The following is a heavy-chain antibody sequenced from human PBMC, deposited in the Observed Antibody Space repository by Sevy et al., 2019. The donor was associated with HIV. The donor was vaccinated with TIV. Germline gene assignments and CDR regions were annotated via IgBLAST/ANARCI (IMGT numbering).Heavy chain of an antibody. CDR3: ARARGVGTPKYFYGMDI. J-gene: IGHJ6*02. CDR2: IWYDGSNK. Sequence: GGSLRLSCAASGFTFSSYGMHWVRQAPGKGLEWVAVIWYDGSNKYYADSVKGRFTISRDNSKNTLYLQMISLRAEDTAVYYCARARGVGTPKYFYGMDIWGQGTTVTVSS. CDR1: GFTFSSYG. V-gene: IGHV3-33*01.